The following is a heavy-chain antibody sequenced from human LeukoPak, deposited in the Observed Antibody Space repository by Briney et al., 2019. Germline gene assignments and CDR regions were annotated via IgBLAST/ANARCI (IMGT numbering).Heavy chain of an antibody. D-gene: IGHD2-15*01. V-gene: IGHV4-59*08. Sequence: SETLSLTCTVFGGSISSYYWSWIRQPPGKGLEWIGYIFNSGSTSYNPSLKSRVSISEDTSKNHFSLRLSSVSAADTAVYYCARRPAYCSGGICYVRAFDIWGQGTMVTVSS. J-gene: IGHJ3*02. CDR3: ARRPAYCSGGICYVRAFDI. CDR2: IFNSGST. CDR1: GGSISSYY.